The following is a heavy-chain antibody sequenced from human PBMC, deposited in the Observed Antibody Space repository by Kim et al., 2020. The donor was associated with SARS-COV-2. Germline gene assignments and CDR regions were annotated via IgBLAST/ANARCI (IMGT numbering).Heavy chain of an antibody. V-gene: IGHV3-48*04. J-gene: IGHJ4*02. CDR3: ARSGSTPFDY. Sequence: TLYYPDALKGRFTGSRDSAKTSLYLQMNSLRAEDTAVYYCARSGSTPFDYWGQGTLVTVSS. CDR2: TL.